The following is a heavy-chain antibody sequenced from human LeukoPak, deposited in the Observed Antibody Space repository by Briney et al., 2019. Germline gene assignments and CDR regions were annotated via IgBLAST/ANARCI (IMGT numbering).Heavy chain of an antibody. CDR2: INPNSGGT. V-gene: IGHV1-2*02. J-gene: IGHJ4*02. Sequence: ASVTVSCKASGYTFTGYYMHWVRQAPGQGLEWMGWINPNSGGTNYAQKFQGRVTMTRDTSISTAYMELSRLRSDDTAVYYCARAYDILTGYYKRVFGYWGQGTLVTVSS. CDR1: GYTFTGYY. D-gene: IGHD3-9*01. CDR3: ARAYDILTGYYKRVFGY.